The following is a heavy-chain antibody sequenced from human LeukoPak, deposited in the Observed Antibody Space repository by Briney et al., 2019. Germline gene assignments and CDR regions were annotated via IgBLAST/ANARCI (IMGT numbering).Heavy chain of an antibody. CDR1: GGFISSYY. Sequence: PSETLSLTCTVSGGFISSYYWSWIRQPPGKGLEWVGFIYYSGSTNYNPSLKSRVTISVDTSKNQFSLKLSSVTAADTAVYYCARDRGSLRQSIIAAAGTGPRRPPYYYYMDVWGKGTTVTVSS. V-gene: IGHV4-59*01. D-gene: IGHD6-13*01. CDR2: IYYSGST. J-gene: IGHJ6*03. CDR3: ARDRGSLRQSIIAAAGTGPRRPPYYYYMDV.